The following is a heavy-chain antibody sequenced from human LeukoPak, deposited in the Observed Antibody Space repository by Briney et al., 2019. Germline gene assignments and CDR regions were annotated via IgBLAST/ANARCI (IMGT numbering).Heavy chain of an antibody. J-gene: IGHJ4*02. CDR3: AKIDHYDFWSGYYNDY. Sequence: GGSLRLSCAASGFTFTTYSMNWVRQAPGKGLEWVSSIISSSTSMYYADSVKGRFTISRDNSKNTLYLQMNSLRAEDTAVYYCAKIDHYDFWSGYYNDYWGQGTLVTVSS. V-gene: IGHV3-21*04. CDR1: GFTFTTYS. D-gene: IGHD3-3*01. CDR2: IISSSTSM.